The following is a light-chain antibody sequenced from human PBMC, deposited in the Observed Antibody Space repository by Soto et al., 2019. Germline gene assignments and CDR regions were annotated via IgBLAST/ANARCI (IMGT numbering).Light chain of an antibody. J-gene: IGKJ5*01. V-gene: IGKV1-5*01. CDR1: QSISTW. CDR3: QQLNSYPQT. CDR2: SAS. Sequence: IQMTQSPSTLSASVGDSVSITCRASQSISTWLAWYQQKPGKAPKLLVYSASTLQSGVPSRFSGSGSGPDFTLTISSLQPEDSATYFCQQLNSYPQTFGQGTRLEIK.